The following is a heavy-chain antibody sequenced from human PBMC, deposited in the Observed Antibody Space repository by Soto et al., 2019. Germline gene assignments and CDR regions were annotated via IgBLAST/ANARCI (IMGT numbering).Heavy chain of an antibody. CDR2: INSDGSST. CDR1: GFTFSSYW. Sequence: WVSLRLSCAASGFTFSSYWMHWVRRAPGKGLVWVSRINSDGSSTSYADSVKGRFTISRDNAKNTLYLQMNSLRAEDTAVYYCARAFPDCDILTGSFFRGQGTLVTVSS. CDR3: ARAFPDCDILTGSFF. V-gene: IGHV3-74*01. J-gene: IGHJ4*02. D-gene: IGHD3-9*01.